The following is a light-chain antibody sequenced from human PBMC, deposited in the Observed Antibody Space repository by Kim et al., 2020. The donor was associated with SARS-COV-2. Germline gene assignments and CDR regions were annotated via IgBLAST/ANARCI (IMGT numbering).Light chain of an antibody. J-gene: IGKJ1*01. CDR1: QSISSW. Sequence: DIQMTQSPSTLSASVGDRVTITCRASQSISSWLAWYQQKPGKVPKFLIYKASSLESGVPSRFSGSGSGTEFTLTVSSLQSDDFATYYCQQYINYPWTFGQGTKVDIK. V-gene: IGKV1-5*03. CDR3: QQYINYPWT. CDR2: KAS.